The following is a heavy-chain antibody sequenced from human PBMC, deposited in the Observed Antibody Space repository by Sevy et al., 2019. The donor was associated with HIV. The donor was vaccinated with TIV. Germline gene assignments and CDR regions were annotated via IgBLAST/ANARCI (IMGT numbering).Heavy chain of an antibody. D-gene: IGHD1-26*01. V-gene: IGHV3-7*01. CDR1: EFTFSSYW. Sequence: GGSLKLSCAASEFTFSSYWMSWVRQAPGKWLEWVANIKQDGSEKYYVDSVKGRFTISRDNAKNSLYLQMNSLRAEDTAVYYCARSGGSYDYGMDVWGQRTTVTVSS. J-gene: IGHJ6*02. CDR3: ARSGGSYDYGMDV. CDR2: IKQDGSEK.